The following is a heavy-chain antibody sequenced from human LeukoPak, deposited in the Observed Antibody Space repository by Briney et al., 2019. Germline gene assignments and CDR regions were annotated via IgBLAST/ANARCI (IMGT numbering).Heavy chain of an antibody. CDR1: GYTFTSYD. CDR3: ARNVPRTGDFYY. J-gene: IGHJ4*02. V-gene: IGHV1-8*01. CDR2: MNPDSGNT. Sequence: ASVKVSCKASGYTFTSYDINWMRQATGQGLEWMGWMNPDSGNTGYAQRFQGRITLTRDTSINTAYMELSSLRSEDTAVYYCARNVPRTGDFYYWGQGTLVTVSS. D-gene: IGHD7-27*01.